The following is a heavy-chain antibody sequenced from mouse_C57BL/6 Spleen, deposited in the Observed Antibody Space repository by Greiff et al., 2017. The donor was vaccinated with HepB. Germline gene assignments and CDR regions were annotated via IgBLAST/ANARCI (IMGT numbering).Heavy chain of an antibody. CDR3: ARAHGDGYFYGYFDV. CDR1: GYTFTDHT. D-gene: IGHD2-3*01. J-gene: IGHJ1*03. Sequence: VQLQHSDAELVKPGASVKISCKVSGYTFTDHTIHWMKQRPEQGLEWIGYIYPRDGSTKYNEKFKGKATLTADKSSSTAYMQLNSLTSEDSAVYFCARAHGDGYFYGYFDVWGTGTTVTVSS. V-gene: IGHV1-78*01. CDR2: IYPRDGST.